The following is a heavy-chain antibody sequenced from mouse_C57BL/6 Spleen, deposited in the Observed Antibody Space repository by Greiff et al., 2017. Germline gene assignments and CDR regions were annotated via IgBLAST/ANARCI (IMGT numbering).Heavy chain of an antibody. J-gene: IGHJ2*01. Sequence: QVQLQQSGPGLVQPSQSLSITCTVSGFSLTSYGVHWVRQSPGQGLEWLGVIWRGGSTDYNAAFMSRLSITKDNSKSQVFFKMNSLQADDTARNDCATAYPYDFDYGGQGTTLTVSS. D-gene: IGHD2-12*01. V-gene: IGHV2-5*01. CDR3: ATAYPYDFDY. CDR1: GFSLTSYG. CDR2: IWRGGST.